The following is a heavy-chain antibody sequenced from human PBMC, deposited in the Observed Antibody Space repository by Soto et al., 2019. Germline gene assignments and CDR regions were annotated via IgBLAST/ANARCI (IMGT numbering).Heavy chain of an antibody. J-gene: IGHJ4*02. D-gene: IGHD3-10*01. Sequence: ASVKFSCKTSGYAFTSYGVNWVRQAPGQGLEWMGWIAPHSGRTTYLPKFQGRVTITADASTNTAYMELGSLSSDDTGIYFCARAATGSYHSAYWGQGTVVTVSS. CDR2: IAPHSGRT. CDR1: GYAFTSYG. CDR3: ARAATGSYHSAY. V-gene: IGHV1-18*04.